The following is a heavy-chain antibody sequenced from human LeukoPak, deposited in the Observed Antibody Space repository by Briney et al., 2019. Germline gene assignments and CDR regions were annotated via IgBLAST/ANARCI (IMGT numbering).Heavy chain of an antibody. Sequence: PGGSLRLSCAASGFTFSSYGMHWVRQAPGKGLEWVAFIRYDGSNKYSADSVKGRFTISRDNSKNTLYLQMNSLRAEDTAVYYCAKDKEVGALYYYYMDVWGKGTTVTVSS. CDR1: GFTFSSYG. V-gene: IGHV3-30*02. CDR2: IRYDGSNK. CDR3: AKDKEVGALYYYYMDV. J-gene: IGHJ6*03. D-gene: IGHD1-26*01.